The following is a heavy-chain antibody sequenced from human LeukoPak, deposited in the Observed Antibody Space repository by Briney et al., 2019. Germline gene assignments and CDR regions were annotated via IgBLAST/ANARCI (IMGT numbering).Heavy chain of an antibody. J-gene: IGHJ6*03. CDR2: GRNKANSYTT. V-gene: IGHV3-72*01. CDR3: ARTVRFLDMDV. D-gene: IGHD3-3*01. Sequence: GGALRLSCAASGFTFSDYYIDWARQAPGKGVEWIGRGRNKANSYTTDYAASVKGRFTISRDDSKNSMYLQMNSLKTEDTAVYYCARTVRFLDMDVWGKGTTVTASS. CDR1: GFTFSDYY.